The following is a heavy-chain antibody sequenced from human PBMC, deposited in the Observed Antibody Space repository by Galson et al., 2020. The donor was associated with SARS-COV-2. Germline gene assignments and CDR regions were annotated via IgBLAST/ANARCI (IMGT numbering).Heavy chain of an antibody. CDR2: ISGSGGST. D-gene: IGHD4-4*01. J-gene: IGHJ1*01. V-gene: IGHV3-23*01. Sequence: GGSLRLSCAASGFTFSSYAMSWVRQAPGKGLEWVSAISGSGGSTYYADSVKGRFTISRDNSKNTLYLQMNSLRAEDTAVYYCATTRPFTVTKGKYFQHWGQGTLVTVSS. CDR3: ATTRPFTVTKGKYFQH. CDR1: GFTFSSYA.